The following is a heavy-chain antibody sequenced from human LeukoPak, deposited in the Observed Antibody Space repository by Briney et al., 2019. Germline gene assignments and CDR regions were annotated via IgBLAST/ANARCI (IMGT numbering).Heavy chain of an antibody. V-gene: IGHV4-34*01. CDR1: GGSFSGYY. D-gene: IGHD6-19*01. CDR2: INHSGST. Sequence: SETLSLTCAVYGGSFSGYYWSWIRQPPGKGLEWIGEINHSGSTNYNPSLKSRVTISVDTSKNQFSLKLSSVTAADTAVYYCAGTYSSGWYVNYWGQGTLVTVSS. CDR3: AGTYSSGWYVNY. J-gene: IGHJ4*02.